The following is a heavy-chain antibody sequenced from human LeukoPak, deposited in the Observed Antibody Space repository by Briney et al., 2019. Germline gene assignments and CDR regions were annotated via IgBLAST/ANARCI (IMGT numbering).Heavy chain of an antibody. Sequence: SETLSLTCTVSDHSVSGGYYGGWIRQPPGQGLEWIGSIYHTGSTYYNPSLKSRVTISVDTSKNQFSLKLSSVTAADTAVYYCARDPTLLSSGWQEFYFDFWGQGTLVTVSS. CDR1: DHSVSGGYY. J-gene: IGHJ4*02. D-gene: IGHD6-25*01. V-gene: IGHV4-38-2*02. CDR3: ARDPTLLSSGWQEFYFDF. CDR2: IYHTGST.